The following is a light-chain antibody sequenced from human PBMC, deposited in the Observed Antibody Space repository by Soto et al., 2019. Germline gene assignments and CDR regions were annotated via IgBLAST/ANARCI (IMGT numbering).Light chain of an antibody. CDR1: QDINNY. CDR2: AAS. J-gene: IGKJ4*01. Sequence: DIQMTQSPSSVSASVGDSVTITCRASQDINNYLAWFQQRPGEAPRSLIYAASTLQSGVPSKFSGSGSGTDFTLTISSLQPEDFATYYCQQYKTYPLTLGGGTKVDIK. CDR3: QQYKTYPLT. V-gene: IGKV1-16*02.